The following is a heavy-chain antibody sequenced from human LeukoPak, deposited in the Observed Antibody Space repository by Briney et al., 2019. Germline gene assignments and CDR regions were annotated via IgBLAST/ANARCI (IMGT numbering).Heavy chain of an antibody. Sequence: GGSLRLSCAASGFTFSSYEMNWVRQAPGKGLEWVSYISSSGSTIYYADSVKGRFTISRDNAKNSLYLQMNSLRAEDTAVYYCARVRRVGSGSYYKVLRDYYYYYMDVWGKGTTVTISS. CDR1: GFTFSSYE. J-gene: IGHJ6*03. D-gene: IGHD3-10*01. CDR3: ARVRRVGSGSYYKVLRDYYYYYMDV. CDR2: ISSSGSTI. V-gene: IGHV3-48*03.